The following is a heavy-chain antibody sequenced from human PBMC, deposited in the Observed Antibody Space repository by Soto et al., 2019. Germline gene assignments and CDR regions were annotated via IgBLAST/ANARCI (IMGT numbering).Heavy chain of an antibody. V-gene: IGHV3-23*01. D-gene: IGHD3-10*01. CDR2: ITGSGDST. Sequence: GGSLRLSCAASGFTFSNYAMSWVRQAPGKGLEWVSGITGSGDSTYYADSVKGRFSISRDNSKNTLYLQMNSLRVEETAVYYCAKLFTDYYGSGRLLNFDFWGQGSLVTVSS. CDR1: GFTFSNYA. J-gene: IGHJ4*02. CDR3: AKLFTDYYGSGRLLNFDF.